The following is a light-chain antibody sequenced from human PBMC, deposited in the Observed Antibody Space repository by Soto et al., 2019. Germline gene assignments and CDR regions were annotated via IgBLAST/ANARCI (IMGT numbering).Light chain of an antibody. Sequence: EIVMTQSPATLSVSPGERATLSCRASQSVRSNLAWSQQTPGQAPRLLIYGASTSATGIPARLSGSGCGTEFTPAICGAQSEALAVYYCQHDNNWPPWTFGQGTKVESK. J-gene: IGKJ1*01. CDR2: GAS. V-gene: IGKV3-15*01. CDR3: QHDNNWPPWT. CDR1: QSVRSN.